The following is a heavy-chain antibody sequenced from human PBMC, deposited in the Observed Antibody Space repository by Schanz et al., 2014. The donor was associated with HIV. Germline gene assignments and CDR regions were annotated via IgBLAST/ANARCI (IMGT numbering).Heavy chain of an antibody. CDR1: GFTFNDYG. CDR2: LWDEGRNK. CDR3: ATAAVTDYSDN. J-gene: IGHJ4*02. V-gene: IGHV3-33*01. Sequence: QVQLGESGGGVVQPGRSLGLSCAASGFTFNDYGMHWVRQAPGKGLGGGVLLWDEGRNKYYADSVKGRFTISRDNSKNTLFLQMNSLRAEDTAVYYCATAAVTDYSDNWGQGTLVTVSS. D-gene: IGHD4-17*01.